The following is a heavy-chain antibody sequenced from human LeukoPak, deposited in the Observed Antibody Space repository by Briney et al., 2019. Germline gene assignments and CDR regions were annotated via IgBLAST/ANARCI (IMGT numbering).Heavy chain of an antibody. D-gene: IGHD3-22*01. Sequence: ASVKVSCKASGGTFSSYAINWVRQATGQGLEWMGWMNPNSGNTGYAQKFQGRVTMTRNTSISTAYMELSSLRSEDTAVYYCARRYYDSSGYCFDYWGQGTLVTVSS. J-gene: IGHJ4*02. CDR2: MNPNSGNT. V-gene: IGHV1-8*02. CDR3: ARRYYDSSGYCFDY. CDR1: GGTFSSYA.